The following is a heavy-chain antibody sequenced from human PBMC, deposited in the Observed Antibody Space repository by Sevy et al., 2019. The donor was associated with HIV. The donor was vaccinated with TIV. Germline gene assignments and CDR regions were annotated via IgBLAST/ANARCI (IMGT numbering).Heavy chain of an antibody. CDR3: ARDDRGYSGYDRGNFDY. Sequence: GGSLRLSCAASGFTFSSYEMNWVRQAPGKGLEWVSYISSSGSTIYYADSVKGRFTISRDNAKNSLYLQMNSLRAEDTAVYYCARDDRGYSGYDRGNFDYWDQGTLVTVSS. CDR1: GFTFSSYE. CDR2: ISSSGSTI. J-gene: IGHJ4*02. D-gene: IGHD5-12*01. V-gene: IGHV3-48*03.